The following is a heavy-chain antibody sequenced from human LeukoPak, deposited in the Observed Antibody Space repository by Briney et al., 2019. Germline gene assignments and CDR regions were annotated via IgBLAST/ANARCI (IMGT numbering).Heavy chain of an antibody. V-gene: IGHV1-18*01. J-gene: IGHJ4*02. CDR2: ISTYNGNT. Sequence: AAVKVSCKASGYTFTSYGISWVRQAPGQGLEWMGWISTYNGNTNYAQKLQGRVTMTTDTSTTTAYMELRSLTSDDTAVYYCARDPTTQTFDYWGQGTLVTVSS. CDR3: ARDPTTQTFDY. CDR1: GYTFTSYG. D-gene: IGHD4-11*01.